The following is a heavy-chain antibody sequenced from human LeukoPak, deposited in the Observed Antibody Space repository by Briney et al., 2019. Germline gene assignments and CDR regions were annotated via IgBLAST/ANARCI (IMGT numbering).Heavy chain of an antibody. CDR3: ARVKGSTWWTWFDP. Sequence: PSESLSLTCTVSGDPISSPSYFWGWIRQPPGKGLQWIGSIFYTGTTSYNPSLKSRVTISVDTSKNRLFLNMTSVTAADTAVYFCARVKGSTWWTWFDPWGQGTQVIVSS. CDR1: GDPISSPSYF. D-gene: IGHD6-13*01. J-gene: IGHJ5*02. CDR2: IFYTGTT. V-gene: IGHV4-39*07.